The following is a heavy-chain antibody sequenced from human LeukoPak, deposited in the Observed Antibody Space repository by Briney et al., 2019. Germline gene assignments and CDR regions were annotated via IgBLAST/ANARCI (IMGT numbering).Heavy chain of an antibody. CDR2: IYNSGST. CDR3: ARYYSSGLDY. J-gene: IGHJ4*02. Sequence: PSETLSLTCTVSGGSISGYYWTWIRQPPGKGLEWIGYIYNSGSTSYNPSLKSRVTISVDTSKNQFSLKLSSVTAADTAVYYCARYYSSGLDYWGQGTLVTVSS. V-gene: IGHV4-59*01. CDR1: GGSISGYY. D-gene: IGHD6-19*01.